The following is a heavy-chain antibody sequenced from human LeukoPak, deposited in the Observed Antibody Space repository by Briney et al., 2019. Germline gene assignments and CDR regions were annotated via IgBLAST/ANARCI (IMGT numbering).Heavy chain of an antibody. V-gene: IGHV3-30*02. CDR2: IRFAGSNK. Sequence: PGGSLRLSCAASGFTFSSYGMHWVRQASGKGLEWVAFIRFAGSNKYYADSVKGRFTISRDNSKNTLYLQMNSLRAEDTAVYYCAKPYSYDILTGYYLDYWGQGTLVTVSS. CDR3: AKPYSYDILTGYYLDY. J-gene: IGHJ4*02. CDR1: GFTFSSYG. D-gene: IGHD3-9*01.